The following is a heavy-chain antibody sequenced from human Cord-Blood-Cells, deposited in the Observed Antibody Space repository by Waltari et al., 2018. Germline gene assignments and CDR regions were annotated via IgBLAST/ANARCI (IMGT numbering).Heavy chain of an antibody. J-gene: IGHJ5*02. V-gene: IGHV1-69*09. CDR1: GGTFRSYA. CDR2: IIPILGIA. D-gene: IGHD3-3*01. Sequence: QVQLVQSGAEVKKPGSSVKVSCKASGGTFRSYAISWVRQAPGQGLEWMGRIIPILGIANYAQKFQGRVTMTADKSTSTAYMELSSLRSEDTAVYYCARDRYPTIFGVVINWFDPWGQGTLVTVSS. CDR3: ARDRYPTIFGVVINWFDP.